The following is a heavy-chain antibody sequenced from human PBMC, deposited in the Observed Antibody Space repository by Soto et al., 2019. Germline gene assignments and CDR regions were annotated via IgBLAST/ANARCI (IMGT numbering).Heavy chain of an antibody. CDR1: GFTFSSYG. Sequence: QVQLVESGGGVVQPGRSLRLSCAASGFTFSSYGIHWVRQAPGKGLEWVAVISYDGSNKNHADSVKGRFTISRDNSEDQLYLQRNGRRAEDTAVYYCAKDPFCGGNSGGLDYWGQGTLVTVSS. D-gene: IGHD2-21*02. CDR3: AKDPFCGGNSGGLDY. J-gene: IGHJ4*02. V-gene: IGHV3-30*18. CDR2: ISYDGSNK.